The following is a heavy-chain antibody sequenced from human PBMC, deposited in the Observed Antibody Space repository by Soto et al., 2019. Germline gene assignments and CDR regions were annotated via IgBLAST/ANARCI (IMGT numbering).Heavy chain of an antibody. Sequence: SETLSLTCTVSSGSISNYYWSWIRQPPGKGLEWIGYIYYSGSTNYNPSLKSRVTISVDTSKNQFSLKLSSVTAADTAVYYCARGGLIAIPTGSFDIWGQGTMVTVSS. D-gene: IGHD2-21*01. CDR2: IYYSGST. J-gene: IGHJ3*02. CDR1: SGSISNYY. CDR3: ARGGLIAIPTGSFDI. V-gene: IGHV4-59*08.